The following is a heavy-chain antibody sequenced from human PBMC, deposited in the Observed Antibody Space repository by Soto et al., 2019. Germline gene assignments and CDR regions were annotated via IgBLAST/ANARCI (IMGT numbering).Heavy chain of an antibody. D-gene: IGHD6-19*01. CDR3: AREIAVAGTGAFDI. J-gene: IGHJ3*02. CDR2: IYYSGST. CDR1: GGSISSYY. V-gene: IGHV4-59*01. Sequence: QVQLQESGPGLVKPSETLSLTCTVSGGSISSYYWSWIRQPPGKGLEWIGYIYYSGSTNYNPSLKSRVTISVDTSKNQFSLKLSSVTAADTAVYYCAREIAVAGTGAFDIWGQGTMLTVSS.